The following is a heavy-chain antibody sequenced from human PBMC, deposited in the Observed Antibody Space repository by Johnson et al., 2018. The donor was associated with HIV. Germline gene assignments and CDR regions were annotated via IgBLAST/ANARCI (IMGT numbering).Heavy chain of an antibody. V-gene: IGHV3-30*02. CDR3: AKVYGFDYGDYYDAFDI. CDR1: GFTFSSYG. CDR2: IRYDGSDK. Sequence: QVQLVESGGGVVQPGRSLRLSCAASGFTFSSYGMHWVRQAPGKGLEWVTFIRYDGSDKYYADSVKGRFTISRDNSKNTLYLQMNSLRAEDTAVYYCAKVYGFDYGDYYDAFDIWGQGTMVTVSS. J-gene: IGHJ3*02. D-gene: IGHD4-17*01.